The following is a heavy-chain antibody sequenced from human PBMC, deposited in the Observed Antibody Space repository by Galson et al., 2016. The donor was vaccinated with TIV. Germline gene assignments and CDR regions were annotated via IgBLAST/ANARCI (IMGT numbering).Heavy chain of an antibody. CDR1: GYILASHV. CDR3: ARPPYCGGDCYKYDQ. V-gene: IGHV1-3*01. D-gene: IGHD2-21*01. CDR2: INPGNGNT. Sequence: SVKVSCKASGYILASHVMHWVRQAPGQRLEWMGWINPGNGNTKYSQKFQGRVTITRDSSANTAYMELSSLRSEDTAVYFCARPPYCGGDCYKYDQWGQGTLVTVSS. J-gene: IGHJ4*02.